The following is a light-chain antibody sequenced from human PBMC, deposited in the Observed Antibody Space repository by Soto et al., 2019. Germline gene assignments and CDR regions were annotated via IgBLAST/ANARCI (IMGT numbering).Light chain of an antibody. CDR1: QSVSNNY. J-gene: IGKJ5*01. CDR3: QQRSNWPPIT. Sequence: EIVLTQSPGTLSLSPGERATLSCRASQSVSNNYLAWYQQKPCQAPRLLIYGASNRATGIPDRFSGSGSGTEFTLTISSLQSEDFAVYYCQQRSNWPPITFGQGTRLEIK. V-gene: IGKV3D-20*02. CDR2: GAS.